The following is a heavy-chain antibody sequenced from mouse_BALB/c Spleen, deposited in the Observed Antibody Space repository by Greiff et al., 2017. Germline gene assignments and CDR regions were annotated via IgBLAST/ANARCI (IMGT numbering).Heavy chain of an antibody. J-gene: IGHJ1*01. D-gene: IGHD1-1*01. CDR1: SYTFTDYA. Sequence: VQLKESGPELVRPGVSVKISCKGSSYTFTDYAMHWVKQSHAKSLEWMGVISTYYGNTNYNQKFKGKDTMTVDKTSSTAYMELARLPSEDSAAYYCARVTPTAVVATDGYFDVWGAGTTVTVSS. CDR2: ISTYYGNT. CDR3: ARVTPTAVVATDGYFDV. V-gene: IGHV1-67*01.